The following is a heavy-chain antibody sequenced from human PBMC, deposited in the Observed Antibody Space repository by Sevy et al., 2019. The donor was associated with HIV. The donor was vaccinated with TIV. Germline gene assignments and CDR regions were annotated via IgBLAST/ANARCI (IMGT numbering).Heavy chain of an antibody. D-gene: IGHD2-15*01. V-gene: IGHV1-69*13. CDR1: GGTFSSYA. CDR3: ARGVDSRLTPGTPNDY. J-gene: IGHJ4*02. CDR2: IIPIFGTA. Sequence: ASVKVSCKASGGTFSSYAISWVRQAPGQGLEWMGGIIPIFGTANYAQKFQGRVTITADESTSTAYMELSSLRSEDTAVYYCARGVDSRLTPGTPNDYWGQGTLVTVSS.